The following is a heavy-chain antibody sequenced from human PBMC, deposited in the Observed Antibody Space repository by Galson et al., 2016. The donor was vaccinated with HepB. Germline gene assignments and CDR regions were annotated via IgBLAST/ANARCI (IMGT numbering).Heavy chain of an antibody. V-gene: IGHV3-48*02. CDR2: ISSPSSTI. D-gene: IGHD4-17*01. CDR3: ARADDYGDYYFDY. Sequence: SLRLSCAGSGFTFNNYGINWVRQAPGKGLEWVSYISSPSSTIYYADSVKGRFTISRDNAKNSLYLQMNSLRDEDTAVYYCARADDYGDYYFDYWGQGTLVTVSS. J-gene: IGHJ4*02. CDR1: GFTFNNYG.